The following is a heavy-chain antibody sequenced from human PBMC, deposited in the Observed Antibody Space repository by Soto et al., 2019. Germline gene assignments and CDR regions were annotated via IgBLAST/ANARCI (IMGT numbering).Heavy chain of an antibody. CDR1: GFTFSSYA. Sequence: GGSLRLSCAASGFTFSSYAMSWVRQARGKGLEWVSAISGSGGSTYYADSVKGRFTISRDNSKNTLYLQMNSLRAEDTAVYYCARDSRSYSSSSEVGYWGQGTLVTVS. CDR3: ARDSRSYSSSSEVGY. CDR2: ISGSGGST. V-gene: IGHV3-23*01. D-gene: IGHD6-6*01. J-gene: IGHJ4*02.